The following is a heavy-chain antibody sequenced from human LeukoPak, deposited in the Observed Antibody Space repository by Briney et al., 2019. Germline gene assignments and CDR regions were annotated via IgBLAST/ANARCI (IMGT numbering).Heavy chain of an antibody. CDR1: GYTFTSYG. V-gene: IGHV1-2*02. J-gene: IGHJ6*03. CDR3: ARGCCRDILTGYYPGNIGGYYYYYYMDV. Sequence: GASVKVSCKASGYTFTSYGISWVRQAPGQGLEWMGWINPNSGGTNYAQKFQGRVTMTRDTSISTAYMELSRLRSDDTAVYYCARGCCRDILTGYYPGNIGGYYYYYYMDVWGKGTTVTISS. D-gene: IGHD3-9*01. CDR2: INPNSGGT.